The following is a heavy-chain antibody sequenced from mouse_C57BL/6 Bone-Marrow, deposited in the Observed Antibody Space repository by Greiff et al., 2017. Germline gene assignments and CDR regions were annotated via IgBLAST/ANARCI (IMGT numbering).Heavy chain of an antibody. CDR2: IDPSDSET. D-gene: IGHD1-1*01. Sequence: QVQLQQPGAELVRPGSSVKLSCKASGYTFTSYWMHWVKQRPIQGLEWIGNIDPSDSETHYNQKFKDKATLTVDKSSSTAYMQLSSLTSEDSAVYYCARGGYGSSPAYWGQGTLVTVSA. V-gene: IGHV1-52*01. CDR1: GYTFTSYW. CDR3: ARGGYGSSPAY. J-gene: IGHJ3*01.